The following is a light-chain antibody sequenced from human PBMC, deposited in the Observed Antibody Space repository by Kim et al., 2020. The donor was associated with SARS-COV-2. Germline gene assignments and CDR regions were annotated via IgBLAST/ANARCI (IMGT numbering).Light chain of an antibody. CDR3: HQYGGPPRS. CDR1: QSVNRDF. V-gene: IGKV3-20*01. CDR2: SAS. J-gene: IGKJ2*03. Sequence: EIELTQSPDTLSLSPGERATLSCRASQSVNRDFLAWYQQKPGQAPRLLVHSASTRATGIADRFSGSGSGTDFSLTISRLGPEAFAVYYCHQYGGPPRSFGEGTKLEI.